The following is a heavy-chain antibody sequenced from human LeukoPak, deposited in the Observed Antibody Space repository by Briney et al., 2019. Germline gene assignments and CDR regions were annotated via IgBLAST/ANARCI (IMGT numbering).Heavy chain of an antibody. CDR1: GFTFNSYG. CDR2: IWYDGSNK. J-gene: IGHJ4*02. Sequence: PGGSLRLSCAASGFTFNSYGIHWVRQAPGKGLGWAAFIWYDGSNKYYADSVRGRFTISRDNAKNTLYLQMNSLRAEDTAVYYCIRSSGWPDYWGQGTLVTVSS. CDR3: IRSSGWPDY. D-gene: IGHD6-19*01. V-gene: IGHV3-33*03.